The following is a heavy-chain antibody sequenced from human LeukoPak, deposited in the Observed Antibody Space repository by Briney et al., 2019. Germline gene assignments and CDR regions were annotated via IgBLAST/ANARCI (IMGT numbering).Heavy chain of an antibody. CDR3: ARDAPGYYYDSSGPGI. D-gene: IGHD3-22*01. Sequence: GGSLRLSCAASGFTFSSYSMNWVRQAPGKGLEWVSSISSSSSYIYYADSVKGRFTISRDNAKNSLYLQMNSLRGEDTAVYYCARDAPGYYYDSSGPGIWGQGTMVTVSS. J-gene: IGHJ3*02. V-gene: IGHV3-21*01. CDR1: GFTFSSYS. CDR2: ISSSSSYI.